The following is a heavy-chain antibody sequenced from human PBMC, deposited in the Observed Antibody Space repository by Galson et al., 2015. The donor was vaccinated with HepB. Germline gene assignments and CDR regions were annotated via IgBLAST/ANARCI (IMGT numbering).Heavy chain of an antibody. Sequence: SLRLSCAASGFTFSNAWMSWVRQAPGKGLERVGRIKSKTDGGTTDYAAPVKGRFTISRDDSKNTLYLQMNSLKTEDTAVYYCTTANLFGYSSGWYYRGFDYWGQGTLVTVSS. J-gene: IGHJ4*02. CDR3: TTANLFGYSSGWYYRGFDY. CDR2: IKSKTDGGTT. V-gene: IGHV3-15*01. D-gene: IGHD6-19*01. CDR1: GFTFSNAW.